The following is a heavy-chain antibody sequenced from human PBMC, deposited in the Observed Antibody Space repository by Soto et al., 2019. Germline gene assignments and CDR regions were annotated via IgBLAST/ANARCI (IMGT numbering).Heavy chain of an antibody. CDR2: IYYSGST. J-gene: IGHJ4*02. D-gene: IGHD3-10*01. Sequence: QLQLQESGPGLVKPSETLSLTCTVSGGSISSSSYYWGWIRQPPGKGLEWIGSIYYSGSTYYNPSLKSRVTISVDTSKNQFSLKLSSVTAADTAVYYCAREGFGELLFPTYFDYWGQGTLVTVSS. V-gene: IGHV4-39*01. CDR1: GGSISSSSYY. CDR3: AREGFGELLFPTYFDY.